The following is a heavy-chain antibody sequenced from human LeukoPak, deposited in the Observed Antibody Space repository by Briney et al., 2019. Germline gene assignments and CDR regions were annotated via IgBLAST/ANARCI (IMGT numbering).Heavy chain of an antibody. CDR3: ARGSTNI. CDR2: INHSGST. CDR1: GGSFSGYY. V-gene: IGHV4-34*01. J-gene: IGHJ4*02. Sequence: NASETLSLTCAVYGGSFSGYYWSWIRQPPGKGLEWIGEINHSGSTNYNQSLRSRDTISVDTYKNQVSLTLSSVTAADTAVYYCARGSTNIWGQGTLVTVSS.